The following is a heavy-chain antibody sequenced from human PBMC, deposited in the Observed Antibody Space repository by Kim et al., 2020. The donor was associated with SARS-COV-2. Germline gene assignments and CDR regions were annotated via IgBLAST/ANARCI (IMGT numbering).Heavy chain of an antibody. J-gene: IGHJ4*02. Sequence: RSRVTISVDTSKNQFSRKLSSVTAADTAVYYCARGSGLRYFDWLLSGIDYWGQGTLVTVSS. CDR3: ARGSGLRYFDWLLSGIDY. D-gene: IGHD3-9*01. V-gene: IGHV4-39*01.